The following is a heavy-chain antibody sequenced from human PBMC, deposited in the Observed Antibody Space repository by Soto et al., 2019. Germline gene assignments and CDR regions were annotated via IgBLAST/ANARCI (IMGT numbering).Heavy chain of an antibody. CDR1: GGSISSSNHY. Sequence: QVQLQESGPGLVKASETLSLTCTVSGGSISSSNHYWGWIRQAPGQGLEWIGNTHYSGSTYYNPSLKSRVTISVDTPKNQFSVKLSSVTAADTAVYYCARGHGGITVFGAPGHFDYWGQGTLVTVSP. D-gene: IGHD3-3*01. CDR3: ARGHGGITVFGAPGHFDY. V-gene: IGHV4-39*01. J-gene: IGHJ4*02. CDR2: THYSGST.